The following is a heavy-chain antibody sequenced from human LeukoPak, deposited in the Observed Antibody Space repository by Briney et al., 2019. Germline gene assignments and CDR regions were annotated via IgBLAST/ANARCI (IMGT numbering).Heavy chain of an antibody. J-gene: IGHJ5*02. CDR3: ARRSTYYYGSGSYYIRKNNWFDP. CDR2: IYYSGST. CDR1: GGSNRRYY. V-gene: IGHV4-59*12. Sequence: PSETLSLTRTVSGGSNRRYYWSWIRQPPAKGLEWIAYIYYSGSTNYNPSLKSRVTISVDTSKHQFSLKLSSVTAADTAVYYCARRSTYYYGSGSYYIRKNNWFDPWGQGTLVTVSS. D-gene: IGHD3-10*01.